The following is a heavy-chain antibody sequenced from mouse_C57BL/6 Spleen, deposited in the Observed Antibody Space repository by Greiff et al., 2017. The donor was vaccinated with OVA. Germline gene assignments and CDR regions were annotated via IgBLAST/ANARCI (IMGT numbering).Heavy chain of an antibody. V-gene: IGHV1-80*01. Sequence: VQLLQSGAELVQPGASVKISCKASGYAFRSYWMNWVQQSPGKGLEWIGQIYPGDGDTNYNGKFKGKATLTADKSSSTAYMQLSSLTSEDSAVYFCARICYVGYWGQGTTLTVSS. CDR3: ARICYVGY. CDR1: GYAFRSYW. CDR2: IYPGDGDT. J-gene: IGHJ2*01.